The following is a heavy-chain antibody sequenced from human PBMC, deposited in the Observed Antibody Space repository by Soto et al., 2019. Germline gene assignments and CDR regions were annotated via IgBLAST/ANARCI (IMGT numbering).Heavy chain of an antibody. J-gene: IGHJ4*02. D-gene: IGHD2-2*01. CDR3: ARGYCNSISSCYVDHFDC. CDR2: ISTSGSAI. V-gene: IGHV3-11*01. CDR1: RFTFSDYY. Sequence: GGSLRLSCAASRFTFSDYYMNWIRQAPGKGLEWVSYISTSGSAIYYADTVKGRFTISRDNSKNTLYLQINSLKADDTAVYYCARGYCNSISSCYVDHFDCWGQGTLVTVSS.